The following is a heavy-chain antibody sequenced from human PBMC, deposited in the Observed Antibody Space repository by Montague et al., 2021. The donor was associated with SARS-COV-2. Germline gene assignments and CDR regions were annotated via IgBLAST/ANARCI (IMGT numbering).Heavy chain of an antibody. V-gene: IGHV4-61*02. Sequence: TLSLTCTVSGGSISSDSYYWSWIRQPAGKGLEWIGRVYTTGSTNYNPSLKSRVTISGDTSRNQFSLRLTSVTAADTAMYYCARHLAISGPAAVSDYWGQGTLVTVSS. CDR3: ARHLAISGPAAVSDY. D-gene: IGHD2-2*01. CDR1: GGSISSDSYY. CDR2: VYTTGST. J-gene: IGHJ4*02.